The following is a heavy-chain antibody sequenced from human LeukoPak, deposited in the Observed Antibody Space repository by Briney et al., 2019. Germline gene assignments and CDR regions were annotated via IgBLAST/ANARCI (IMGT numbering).Heavy chain of an antibody. CDR3: ARASGIDYTDMPDY. CDR2: IYSGGST. Sequence: GGSLRLSCAASGFTVSSNYMSWVRQAPGKGLEWVSVIYSGGSTYYADSVKGRFTISRDNSKNTLYLQMNSLRAEDTAVYYCARASGIDYTDMPDYWGQGTLVTVSS. D-gene: IGHD1-26*01. V-gene: IGHV3-66*01. J-gene: IGHJ4*02. CDR1: GFTVSSNY.